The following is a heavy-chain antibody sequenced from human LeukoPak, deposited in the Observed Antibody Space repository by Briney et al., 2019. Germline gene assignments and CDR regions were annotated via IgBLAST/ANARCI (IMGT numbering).Heavy chain of an antibody. D-gene: IGHD5-12*01. CDR1: GFTFSSYA. CDR2: IKQDGSEK. Sequence: GGSLRLSCAAPGFTFSSYAVSWVRQAPGKGLEWVANIKQDGSEKYYVDSVKGRFTISRDNAKNSLYLQMNSLRAEDTAVYYCARESGYDGDPLDYWGQGTLVTVSS. V-gene: IGHV3-7*01. J-gene: IGHJ4*02. CDR3: ARESGYDGDPLDY.